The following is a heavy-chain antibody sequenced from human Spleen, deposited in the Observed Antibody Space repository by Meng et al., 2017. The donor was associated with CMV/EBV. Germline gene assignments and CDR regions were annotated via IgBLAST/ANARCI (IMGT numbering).Heavy chain of an antibody. D-gene: IGHD4-11*01. CDR1: GFTFSSYW. J-gene: IGHJ4*02. CDR2: IKQDGSEK. Sequence: GESLKISCAASGFTFSSYWMSWVRQAPGKGLEWVGNIKQDGSEKYYVDSVKGRFTISRDNAKTSLYLQMNSLRAEDTAVYYCARGDPLTTDYWGQGTLVTVSS. CDR3: ARGDPLTTDY. V-gene: IGHV3-7*01.